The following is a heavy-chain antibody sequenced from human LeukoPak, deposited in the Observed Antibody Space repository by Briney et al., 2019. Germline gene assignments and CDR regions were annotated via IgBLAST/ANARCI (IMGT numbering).Heavy chain of an antibody. Sequence: SETLSLTCTVSGGSISSYYWSWIRQPPGKGLEWIGYIYYSGSTNYNPSLKSRVTISVDTSKNQFSLKLSSVTAADTAVYYCARLQRGYWGQGTLVTVSS. CDR2: IYYSGST. V-gene: IGHV4-59*08. J-gene: IGHJ4*02. D-gene: IGHD1-1*01. CDR3: ARLQRGY. CDR1: GGSISSYY.